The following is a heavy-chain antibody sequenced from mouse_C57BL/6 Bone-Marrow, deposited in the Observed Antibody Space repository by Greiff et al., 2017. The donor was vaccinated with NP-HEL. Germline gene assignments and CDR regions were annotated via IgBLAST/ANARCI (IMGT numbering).Heavy chain of an antibody. J-gene: IGHJ2*01. CDR3: AQLEPDY. V-gene: IGHV1-69*01. Sequence: QVQLQQSGAELVMPGASVKLSCKASGYTFTSYWMHWVKQRPGQGLEWIGEIDPSDSYTNYNQKFKGKSTLTVDKSSSTAYMQLSSLTSEDSAVYYCAQLEPDYWGKGTTLTVSS. CDR2: IDPSDSYT. CDR1: GYTFTSYW. D-gene: IGHD4-1*02.